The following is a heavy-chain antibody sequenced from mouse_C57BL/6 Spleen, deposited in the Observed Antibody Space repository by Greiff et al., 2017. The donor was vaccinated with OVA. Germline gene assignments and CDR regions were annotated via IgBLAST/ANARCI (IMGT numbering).Heavy chain of an antibody. CDR1: GFNIKNTY. D-gene: IGHD1-1*01. J-gene: IGHJ3*01. Sequence: EVKLVESVAELVRPGASVKLSCTASGFNIKNTYMHWVKQRPEQGLEWIGRIDPANGNTKYAPKFQGKATITADTSSNTAYLQLSSLTSEDTAIYYCARSGYYGSSPVAYWGQGTLVTVSA. V-gene: IGHV14-3*01. CDR3: ARSGYYGSSPVAY. CDR2: IDPANGNT.